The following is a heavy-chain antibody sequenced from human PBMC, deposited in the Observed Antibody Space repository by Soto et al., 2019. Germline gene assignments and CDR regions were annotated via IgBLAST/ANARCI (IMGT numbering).Heavy chain of an antibody. CDR3: ARDPVLPPASMRGLGWFDP. CDR2: IKQDGSEE. J-gene: IGHJ5*02. CDR1: GFTFSGYW. D-gene: IGHD2-2*01. Sequence: EMQLVESGGGLVQPGGSLRLACTASGFTFSGYWMNWVRQAPGKGLEWVARIKQDGSEEHYVDSVKGRFTISRYNAYNSGHLEINSAIAEDRVVYYCARDPVLPPASMRGLGWFDPWGQAVLVTVSS. V-gene: IGHV3-7*03.